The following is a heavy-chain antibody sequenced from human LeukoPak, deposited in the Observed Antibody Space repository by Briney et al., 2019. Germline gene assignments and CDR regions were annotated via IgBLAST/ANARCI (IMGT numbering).Heavy chain of an antibody. V-gene: IGHV1-69*06. Sequence: GASVKVSCKASGGTFSSYAISWVRQAPGQGLEWMGGIIPIFGTANYAQKFQGRVTITADKSTSTAYMELSSLRSEDTAVYYCARGRVRNIVVVPAAIIRRGYYYYMDVWGKGTTVTVSS. CDR1: GGTFSSYA. J-gene: IGHJ6*03. CDR3: ARGRVRNIVVVPAAIIRRGYYYYMDV. CDR2: IIPIFGTA. D-gene: IGHD2-2*01.